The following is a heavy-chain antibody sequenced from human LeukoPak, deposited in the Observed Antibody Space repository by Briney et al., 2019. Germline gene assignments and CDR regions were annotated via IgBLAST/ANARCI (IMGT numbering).Heavy chain of an antibody. D-gene: IGHD1-1*01. V-gene: IGHV1-18*01. CDR3: ARGLDAASGLANFDY. Sequence: ASVKLSCKGSGYTFSYFGINWVGQAPGPGPGWRGWINGYNGNTNYAQKSEGRLSLTTDTATSTVYMELKNLTSDDTAVYFCARGLDAASGLANFDYWGQGTLITVSS. CDR1: GYTFSYFG. CDR2: INGYNGNT. J-gene: IGHJ4*02.